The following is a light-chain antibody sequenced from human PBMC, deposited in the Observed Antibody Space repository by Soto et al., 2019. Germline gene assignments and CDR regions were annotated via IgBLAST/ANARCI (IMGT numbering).Light chain of an antibody. CDR2: DVT. CDR1: SGDVGAYNF. J-gene: IGLJ2*01. CDR3: GSYTTINTMI. V-gene: IGLV2-14*01. Sequence: QSALTQPASVSGSPGQSITISYAGTSGDVGAYNFVTWFQQHPGKVPKLIIYDVTDRPSGVSDRFSGSKSGNTASLTISGLLAEDEADYYCGSYTTINTMIFGGGTKLTVL.